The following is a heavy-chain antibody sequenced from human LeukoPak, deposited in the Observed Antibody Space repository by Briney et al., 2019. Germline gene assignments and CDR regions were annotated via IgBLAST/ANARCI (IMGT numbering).Heavy chain of an antibody. CDR3: ARGVTGYSSGWNDYYYGMDV. J-gene: IGHJ6*02. D-gene: IGHD6-19*01. Sequence: PSETLSPTCVVYGGSFSGYYWSWIRQPPGKGLEWIGEINDSGSTNYNPSLKSRVTISVDTSRNQFSLKLSSVTAADTAVYYCARGVTGYSSGWNDYYYGMDVWGQGTTVTVSS. V-gene: IGHV4-34*01. CDR2: INDSGST. CDR1: GGSFSGYY.